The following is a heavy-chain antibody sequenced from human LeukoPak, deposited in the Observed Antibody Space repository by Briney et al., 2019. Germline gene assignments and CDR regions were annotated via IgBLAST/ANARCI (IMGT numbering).Heavy chain of an antibody. Sequence: TGGSLRLSCAASGFTFSSYSMNWVRQAPGKGLEWVSSISSSSSYIYYADSVKGRFTISRDNAKNSLYLQMNSLRAEDTAVYYCARSVGIAAPYYFDYWGQGTLVTVSS. CDR2: ISSSSSYI. J-gene: IGHJ4*02. D-gene: IGHD6-13*01. CDR1: GFTFSSYS. V-gene: IGHV3-21*01. CDR3: ARSVGIAAPYYFDY.